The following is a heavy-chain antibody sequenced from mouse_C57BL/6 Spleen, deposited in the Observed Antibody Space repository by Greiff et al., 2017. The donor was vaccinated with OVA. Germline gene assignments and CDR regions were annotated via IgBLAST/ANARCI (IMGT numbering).Heavy chain of an antibody. CDR3: ARAYGSSYGYFDV. Sequence: EVQLVESGGGFVKPGGSLQLSCAASGFTFSSYAMSWVRQTPEKRLEWVATISDGGSYTYYPDNVKGRFTISRDNAKNNLYLQMSHLKSEDTAMYYCARAYGSSYGYFDVWGTGTTVTVSS. J-gene: IGHJ1*03. CDR1: GFTFSSYA. V-gene: IGHV5-4*01. D-gene: IGHD1-1*01. CDR2: ISDGGSYT.